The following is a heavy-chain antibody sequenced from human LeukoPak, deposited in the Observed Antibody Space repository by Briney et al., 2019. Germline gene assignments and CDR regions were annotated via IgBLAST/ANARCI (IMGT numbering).Heavy chain of an antibody. Sequence: GGSLRLSCAASGFTFSIYAMHWVRQAPGKGLEWVALIWYDGSNKNYTDSVKGRFTISRDNSKNPLYLQMNSLRAEDTAVYYCARDLNYCDNGGYPGYWGQGTLVTVSS. CDR3: ARDLNYCDNGGYPGY. D-gene: IGHD3-22*01. V-gene: IGHV3-33*01. J-gene: IGHJ4*02. CDR1: GFTFSIYA. CDR2: IWYDGSNK.